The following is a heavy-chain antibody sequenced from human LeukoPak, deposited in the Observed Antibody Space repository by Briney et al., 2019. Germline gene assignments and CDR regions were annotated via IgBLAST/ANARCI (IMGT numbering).Heavy chain of an antibody. CDR3: ASVGSITMKFRGSYFDY. CDR1: GGSISSSSYY. D-gene: IGHD3-22*01. CDR2: IYYSGST. J-gene: IGHJ4*02. V-gene: IGHV4-39*01. Sequence: SETLSLTCTVSGGSISSSSYYWGWIRQPPGKGLEWIGSIYYSGSTYYNPSLKSRVTISVDTSKNQFSLKLSSVTAADTAVYYCASVGSITMKFRGSYFDYWGQGTLVTVSS.